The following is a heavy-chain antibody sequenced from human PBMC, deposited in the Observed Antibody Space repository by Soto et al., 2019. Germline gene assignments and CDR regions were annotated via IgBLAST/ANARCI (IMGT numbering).Heavy chain of an antibody. Sequence: EEQLVESGGGLAQPGGSLRLSCVASGFTFTTYWMSWVRQAPGKGLEWVANIRQDGGAQYYVDSVKGRFTISRDNAKNSVYLQMDSLRVEHTAVYYCVRGGHGSGSYLGSSWGQGILVTVSS. CDR2: IRQDGGAQ. D-gene: IGHD3-10*01. CDR1: GFTFTTYW. CDR3: VRGGHGSGSYLGSS. V-gene: IGHV3-7*03. J-gene: IGHJ5*02.